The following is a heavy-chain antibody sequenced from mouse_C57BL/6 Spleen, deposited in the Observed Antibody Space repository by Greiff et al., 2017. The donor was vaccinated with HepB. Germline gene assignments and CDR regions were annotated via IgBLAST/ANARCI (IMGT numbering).Heavy chain of an antibody. CDR1: GYTFTDYY. CDR3: ARYEYDWDVAY. J-gene: IGHJ3*01. CDR2: INPNNGGT. Sequence: EVQLQQSGPELVKPGASVKISCKASGYTFTDYYMNWVKQSHGKSLEWIGDINPNNGGTSYHQKFKGKATLTVDTSSRTAYMELSSLTAEDSAVYYCARYEYDWDVAYWVQGTWVTVAA. V-gene: IGHV1-26*01. D-gene: IGHD2-4*01.